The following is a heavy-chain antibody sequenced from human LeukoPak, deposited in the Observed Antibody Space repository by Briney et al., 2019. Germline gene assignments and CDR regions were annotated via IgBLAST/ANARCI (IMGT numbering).Heavy chain of an antibody. CDR3: ANAVVAATWDY. D-gene: IGHD2-15*01. J-gene: IGHJ4*02. CDR2: ISGSGGST. CDR1: GFTFSSYA. V-gene: IGHV3-23*01. Sequence: GGSLRLSCATSGFTFSSYAMSWVRQAPGKGLEWVSAISGSGGSTYYADSVKGRFTISRDNSKNTLYLQMNSLRAEDTAVYYCANAVVAATWDYWGQGTLVTVSS.